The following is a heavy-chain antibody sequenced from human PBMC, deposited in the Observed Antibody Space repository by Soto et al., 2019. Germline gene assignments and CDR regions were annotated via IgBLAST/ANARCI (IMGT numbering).Heavy chain of an antibody. D-gene: IGHD6-19*01. J-gene: IGHJ3*02. V-gene: IGHV3-23*01. CDR2: ISGSGGST. Sequence: GGSLRLSCAASGFTFTTYAMSWVRQAPGKGLEWVSAISGSGGSTYYADSVKGRFTISRDNSKNTLYVQMNSLRAEDTAVYYCAKDRTAVAGVGNDALDIWGQGTMVTVSS. CDR3: AKDRTAVAGVGNDALDI. CDR1: GFTFTTYA.